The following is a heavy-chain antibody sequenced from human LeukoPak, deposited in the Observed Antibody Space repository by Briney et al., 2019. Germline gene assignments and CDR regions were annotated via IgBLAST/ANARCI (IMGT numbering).Heavy chain of an antibody. D-gene: IGHD3-3*01. CDR3: GRAYDFSRH. Sequence: GGSLRLSCAASGFTVSSSYMSWVRQAPGKGLEWVSAIFGDESTYYADSVKGRFTISRDNAKNSLYLQMNSLRAEDTALYYCGRAYDFSRHWGQGTLVTVSS. CDR1: GFTVSSSY. CDR2: IFGDEST. J-gene: IGHJ4*02. V-gene: IGHV3-66*01.